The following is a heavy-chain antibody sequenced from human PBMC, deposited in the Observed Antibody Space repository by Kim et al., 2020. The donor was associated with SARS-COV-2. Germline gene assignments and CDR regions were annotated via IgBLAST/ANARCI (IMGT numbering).Heavy chain of an antibody. V-gene: IGHV3-15*01. D-gene: IGHD2-21*02. Sequence: GGSLRLSCAASGFTFSNAGMNWVRQAPGKGLEWVGRIKSKTNGGTTGYAAPVKCRFTISRDDSKNTLYLQMNSLKTGDTAVYYCTSDLVDYCAGDCYSRVWGQGTTVTVS. CDR1: GFTFSNAG. CDR3: TSDLVDYCAGDCYSRV. CDR2: IKSKTNGGTT. J-gene: IGHJ6*02.